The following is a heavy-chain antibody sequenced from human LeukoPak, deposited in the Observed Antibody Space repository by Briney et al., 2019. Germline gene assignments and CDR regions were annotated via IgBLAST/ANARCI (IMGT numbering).Heavy chain of an antibody. Sequence: SETLSLTCTASGGSISSSSHYWGWIRQPPGKGLEWIASIYKTGSTFYNPSLKSRVTISVDTSKNQFSLNLRSVTAADTAVYYCATSDTVSTYNWFDPWGQGTLVTVS. CDR2: IYKTGST. J-gene: IGHJ5*02. D-gene: IGHD4-17*01. CDR3: ATSDTVSTYNWFDP. CDR1: GGSISSSSHY. V-gene: IGHV4-39*01.